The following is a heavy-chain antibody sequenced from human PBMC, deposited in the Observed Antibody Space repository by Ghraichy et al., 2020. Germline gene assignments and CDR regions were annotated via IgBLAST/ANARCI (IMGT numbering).Heavy chain of an antibody. CDR2: ISSSSSYI. Sequence: GGSLRLSCAASGFTFSSYSMNWVRQAPGKGLEWVSSISSSSSYIYYADSVKGRFTISRDNAKNSLYLQMNSLRAEDTAVYYCAREGDSGSYTYYFDYWGQGTLVTVSS. V-gene: IGHV3-21*01. CDR1: GFTFSSYS. J-gene: IGHJ4*02. D-gene: IGHD1-26*01. CDR3: AREGDSGSYTYYFDY.